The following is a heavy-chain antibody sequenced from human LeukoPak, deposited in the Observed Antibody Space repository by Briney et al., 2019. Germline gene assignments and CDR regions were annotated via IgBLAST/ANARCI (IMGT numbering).Heavy chain of an antibody. CDR1: GLTFDIYA. CDR3: AKTPLYDSSGYFFPTFDS. V-gene: IGHV3-23*01. Sequence: PGGSLRLSCAASGLTFDIYAMSWVRQAPGKGLEWVSAVSSNGDSTYYADSVKGRFAISRDNTNNTLFLQTNSLRAEDTAVYYCAKTPLYDSSGYFFPTFDSWGQGTLVAVSS. J-gene: IGHJ5*01. D-gene: IGHD3-22*01. CDR2: VSSNGDST.